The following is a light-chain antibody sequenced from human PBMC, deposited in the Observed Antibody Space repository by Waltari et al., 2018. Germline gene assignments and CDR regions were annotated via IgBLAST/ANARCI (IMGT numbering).Light chain of an antibody. CDR2: GVN. V-gene: IGLV2-14*03. CDR3: SAYLLTNSLWV. Sequence: QSALTQPASVSGSPGQSITISCTGASSDIGDYKYVSWYQQHPGKVPKVIIYGVNRPPSALSVLFSGSTSGSTASLTIFGLQVEDEADYYCSAYLLTNSLWVFGGGTNLTVL. J-gene: IGLJ3*02. CDR1: SSDIGDYKY.